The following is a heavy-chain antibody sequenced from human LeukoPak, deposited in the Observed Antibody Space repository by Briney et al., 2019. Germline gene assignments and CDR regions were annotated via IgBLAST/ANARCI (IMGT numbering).Heavy chain of an antibody. CDR2: ISGDGATT. Sequence: RAGGSLRLSCAASGFSFDDNAMYWVRQAPGKGLEWVSLISGDGATTYYADSVKGRFTISRVNSKNTLYLQMNSLRAEDTAVYYCARDFYVLTTLAAADAFDIWGQGTMVTLSS. CDR1: GFSFDDNA. CDR3: ARDFYVLTTLAAADAFDI. J-gene: IGHJ3*02. V-gene: IGHV3-43*02. D-gene: IGHD6-13*01.